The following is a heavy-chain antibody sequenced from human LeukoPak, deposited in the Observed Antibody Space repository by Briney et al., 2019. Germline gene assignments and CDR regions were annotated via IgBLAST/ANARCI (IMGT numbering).Heavy chain of an antibody. J-gene: IGHJ3*02. CDR2: ISSSGSTI. Sequence: PGGSLRLSCAASGFTFSSYEMKWVRQAPGKGLEWVSYISSSGSTIYYADSVKGRFTISRDNAKNSLYLQMNSLRAEDTAVYYCAHFYYYDSSGYYYRDAFDIWGQGTMVTVSS. D-gene: IGHD3-22*01. CDR3: AHFYYYDSSGYYYRDAFDI. CDR1: GFTFSSYE. V-gene: IGHV3-48*03.